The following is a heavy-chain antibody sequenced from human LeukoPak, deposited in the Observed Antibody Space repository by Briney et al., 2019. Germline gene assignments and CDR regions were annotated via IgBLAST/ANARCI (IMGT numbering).Heavy chain of an antibody. V-gene: IGHV3-30*18. CDR3: AKDRPLDY. CDR1: GFTFSSYG. J-gene: IGHJ4*02. CDR2: ISYDGSNK. Sequence: GGSLRLSCAASGFTFSSYGMHWVRQAPGKGLEWVAVISYDGSNKYYADSVKGRFTISRDNSKNTLYLQMNNLRAEDTAVYYCAKDRPLDYWGQGTLVTVSS.